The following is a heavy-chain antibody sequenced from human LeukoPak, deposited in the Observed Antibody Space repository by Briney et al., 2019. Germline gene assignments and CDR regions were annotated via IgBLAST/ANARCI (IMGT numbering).Heavy chain of an antibody. J-gene: IGHJ4*02. CDR3: AKSGTYSSSSGYIDS. CDR1: GFTFKNYA. V-gene: IGHV3-9*01. Sequence: GRSLRLSCAASGFTFKNYAMHWVRQAPGKGLEWVSSISWNSGNVDYADSVKGRFTLSRDNAKNSLYPQMSSLRAEDTALYYCAKSGTYSSSSGYIDSWGQGTLVTVSS. D-gene: IGHD6-6*01. CDR2: ISWNSGNV.